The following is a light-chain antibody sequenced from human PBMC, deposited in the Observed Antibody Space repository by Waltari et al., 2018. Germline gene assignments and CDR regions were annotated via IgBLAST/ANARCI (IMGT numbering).Light chain of an antibody. V-gene: IGLV2-14*01. CDR3: SSYTSSSTVV. Sequence: QSALTPPASVSGSPGPSLPISCTGTGSAGGFYNYLFWYQQQPGKAPKLMIYEVSIRPSGVSNRFSGSKSGNTASLTISGLQAEDEADYYCSSYTSSSTVVFGGGTKLTVL. CDR1: GSAGGFYNY. CDR2: EVS. J-gene: IGLJ2*01.